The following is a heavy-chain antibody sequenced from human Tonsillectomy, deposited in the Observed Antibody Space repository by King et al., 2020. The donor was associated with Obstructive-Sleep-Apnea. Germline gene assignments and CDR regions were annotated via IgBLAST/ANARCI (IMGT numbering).Heavy chain of an antibody. CDR3: ARGSATMAGAFDI. CDR1: GFTFISYS. J-gene: IGHJ3*02. Sequence: VQLVESGGGLVKPGGSLRLSCAASGFTFISYSMNWVRQAPGKGLEWVSSISSSGSYIYYADSVKGRFTNSRDNAKNSLYLQMNSLRAEDTAVYYCARGSATMAGAFDIWGQGTMVTVSS. V-gene: IGHV3-21*01. CDR2: ISSSGSYI. D-gene: IGHD5-12*01.